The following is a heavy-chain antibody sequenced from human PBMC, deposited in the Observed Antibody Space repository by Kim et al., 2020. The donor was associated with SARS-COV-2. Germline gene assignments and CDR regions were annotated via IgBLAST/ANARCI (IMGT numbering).Heavy chain of an antibody. CDR1: GGSISSGGYY. V-gene: IGHV4-31*03. Sequence: SETLSLTCTVSGGSISSGGYYWSWIRQHPGKGLEWIGYIYYSGSTYYNPSLKSRVTISVDTSKNQFSLKLSSVTAADTAVYYCARDADYGDSVGFDPWGQGTLVTVSS. D-gene: IGHD4-17*01. J-gene: IGHJ5*02. CDR2: IYYSGST. CDR3: ARDADYGDSVGFDP.